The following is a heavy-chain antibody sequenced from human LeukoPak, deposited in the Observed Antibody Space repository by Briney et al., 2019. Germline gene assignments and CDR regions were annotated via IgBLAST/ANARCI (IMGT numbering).Heavy chain of an antibody. J-gene: IGHJ4*02. CDR1: GFTFSSYA. CDR3: ARYSDDAQIPIDY. D-gene: IGHD1-1*01. V-gene: IGHV3-23*01. CDR2: ISGSVGAT. Sequence: GGSLRLSCVASGFTFSSYAMSWVRQAPAKGLQWVSAISGSVGATYYADSLKGRFTISRDNSKNTLYLQMNSLRAEDTAVYYRARYSDDAQIPIDYWGQGTLVTVSS.